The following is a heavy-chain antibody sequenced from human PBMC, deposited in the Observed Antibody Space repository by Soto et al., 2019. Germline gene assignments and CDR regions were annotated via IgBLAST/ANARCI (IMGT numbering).Heavy chain of an antibody. V-gene: IGHV1-2*02. CDR3: ARTQTNDY. J-gene: IGHJ4*02. CDR1: GYTFTGYY. CDR2: INTNSGGT. Sequence: ASVKVSCKASGYTFTGYYIHWVRQAPGQGLEWMGWINTNSGGTNYAQKFQGRVTMTRDTSISTAYMELSRLTSDDTAVYYCARTQTNDYWGQGPLVTV.